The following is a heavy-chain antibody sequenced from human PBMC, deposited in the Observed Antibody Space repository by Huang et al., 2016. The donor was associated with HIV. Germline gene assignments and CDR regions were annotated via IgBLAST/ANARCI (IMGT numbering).Heavy chain of an antibody. Sequence: QVQLVQSGAEVKKPGSSIKISCKASGGFFSRYTLSWVRQAPGQGLEWVRGILPRCGTTNYAQKFHGRVTVTADKSTSTAYLELSSLTSEDTAVYYCARDTVTSEGTLYFDVWGQGTLVTVSS. D-gene: IGHD3-9*01. V-gene: IGHV1-69*13. CDR3: ARDTVTSEGTLYFDV. CDR2: ILPRCGTT. J-gene: IGHJ4*02. CDR1: GGFFSRYT.